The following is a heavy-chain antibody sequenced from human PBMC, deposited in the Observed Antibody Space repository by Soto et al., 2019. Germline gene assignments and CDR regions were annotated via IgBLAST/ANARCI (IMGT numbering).Heavy chain of an antibody. CDR1: GGTFSSYA. CDR2: INPNSGGT. J-gene: IGHJ6*01. V-gene: IGHV1-2*04. Sequence: ASVKVSCKASGGTFSSYAISWVRQAPGQGLEWMGWINPNSGGTNYAQKFQGWVTMTRDTSISTAYMELSRLRSDDTAVYYCARDVVVVGTILTGSHYYYYGMDVWGQGTTVSVSS. CDR3: ARDVVVVGTILTGSHYYYYGMDV. D-gene: IGHD3-22*01.